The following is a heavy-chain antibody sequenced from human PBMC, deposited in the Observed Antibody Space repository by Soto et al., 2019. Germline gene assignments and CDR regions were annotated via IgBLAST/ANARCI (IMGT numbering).Heavy chain of an antibody. V-gene: IGHV4-61*08. CDR3: ARAQSWGSAFDI. Sequence: LSLTCTVSGGSLSSGVYYWSWIRQPPGKELEGIGYIYYSGNTNYNPSLKSRVTISVDTSKTQYSQKLSSVTAADTPVYYCARAQSWGSAFDIWGKGTMVTVSS. D-gene: IGHD7-27*01. J-gene: IGHJ3*02. CDR1: GGSLSSGVYY. CDR2: IYYSGNT.